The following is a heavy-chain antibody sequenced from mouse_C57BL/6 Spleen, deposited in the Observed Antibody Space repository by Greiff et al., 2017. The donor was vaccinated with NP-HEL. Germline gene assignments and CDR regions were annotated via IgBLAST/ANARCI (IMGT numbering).Heavy chain of an antibody. CDR2: INPNNGGT. D-gene: IGHD1-1*01. CDR3: AKGKFGRDYYGSDFDV. CDR1: GYTFTDYN. J-gene: IGHJ1*03. Sequence: EVQLQQSGPELVKPGASVKMSCKASGYTFTDYNMHWVKQSHGKSLEWIGYINPNNGGTSYNQKFKGKATLTVNKSSSTAYMELRSLTSEDSAVYYCAKGKFGRDYYGSDFDVWGTGTTVTVSS. V-gene: IGHV1-22*01.